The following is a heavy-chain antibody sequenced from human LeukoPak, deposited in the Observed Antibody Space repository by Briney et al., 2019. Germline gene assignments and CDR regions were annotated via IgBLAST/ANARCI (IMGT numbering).Heavy chain of an antibody. CDR1: GYTLTELS. V-gene: IGHV1-24*01. J-gene: IGHJ4*02. CDR2: FDPEDGET. D-gene: IGHD4-17*01. CDR3: ATGLWLSVTRGY. Sequence: ASVKVSCKVSGYTLTELSMHWVRQAPGKGLEWMGGFDPEDGETIYAQKFQGRVTMTEDTSTDTAYMELSSLRSEDTAVYYCATGLWLSVTRGYWGQGTLVTVSS.